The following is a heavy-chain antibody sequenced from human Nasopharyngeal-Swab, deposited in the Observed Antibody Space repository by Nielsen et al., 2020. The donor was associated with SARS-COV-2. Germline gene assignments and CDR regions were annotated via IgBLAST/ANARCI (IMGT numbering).Heavy chain of an antibody. J-gene: IGHJ5*02. CDR3: ARRAARDGYNYEVDP. D-gene: IGHD5-24*01. Sequence: GESLKISCTGFGYSFANYWIGWVRQMLGKGLEWMGSIYPGNSDTRYSPAFHGRVTISADKSINTAYLQWTSLRASDTAVYYCARRAARDGYNYEVDPWGQGTLVTVSS. V-gene: IGHV5-51*01. CDR2: IYPGNSDT. CDR1: GYSFANYW.